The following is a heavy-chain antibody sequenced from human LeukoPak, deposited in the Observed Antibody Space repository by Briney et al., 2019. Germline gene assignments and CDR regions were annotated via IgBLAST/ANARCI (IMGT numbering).Heavy chain of an antibody. CDR3: ARVVHRGSGSLDY. Sequence: SVKVSCKASGGTLRSYAISWVRQAPGQGLEWMGRIIPIFDTANYAQKFQGRATITTDESMTTAYMALSSLRSEDTAVYYCARVVHRGSGSLDYWGQGTLVTVSS. J-gene: IGHJ4*02. CDR1: GGTLRSYA. CDR2: IIPIFDTA. D-gene: IGHD3-10*01. V-gene: IGHV1-69*05.